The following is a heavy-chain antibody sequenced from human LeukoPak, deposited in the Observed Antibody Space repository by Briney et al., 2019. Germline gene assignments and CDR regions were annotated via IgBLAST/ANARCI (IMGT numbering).Heavy chain of an antibody. D-gene: IGHD6-19*01. CDR3: ARHVYYSSGWSWDY. J-gene: IGHJ4*02. V-gene: IGHV4-39*01. CDR1: GGSISSSSYY. CDR2: IYYSGST. Sequence: SETLSLTCTVSGGSISSSSYYWGWIRQPPGKGLEWIGSIYYSGSTYYNPSLKSRVTTSVDTSKNQFSLKLSSVTAADTAVYYCARHVYYSSGWSWDYWGQGTLVTVSS.